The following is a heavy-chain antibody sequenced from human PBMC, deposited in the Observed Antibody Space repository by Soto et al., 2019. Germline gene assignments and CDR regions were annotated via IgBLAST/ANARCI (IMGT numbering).Heavy chain of an antibody. Sequence: QVQLVESGGGVVQPGRSLRLSCAASGFTFSSYGMHWVRQAPGKGLEWVAVLWYDGSNKYYADSVKGRFTISRDNSKNKLYLQMNSLRAEDTAVYYCARDGAGPDYWGQGTLVTVSS. J-gene: IGHJ4*02. CDR3: ARDGAGPDY. D-gene: IGHD6-19*01. V-gene: IGHV3-33*01. CDR2: LWYDGSNK. CDR1: GFTFSSYG.